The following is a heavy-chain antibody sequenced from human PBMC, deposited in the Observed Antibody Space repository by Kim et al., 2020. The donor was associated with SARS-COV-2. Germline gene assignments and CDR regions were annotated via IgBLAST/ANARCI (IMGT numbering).Heavy chain of an antibody. CDR1: GGSFSGYY. V-gene: IGHV4-34*01. CDR3: ARRGYYDILTGYIDY. D-gene: IGHD3-9*01. Sequence: SETLSLTCAVYGGSFSGYYWSWIRQPPGKGLEWIGEINHSGSTNYNPSLKSRVTISVDTSKNQFSLKLSSVTAADTAVYYCARRGYYDILTGYIDYWGQGTLVTVSS. J-gene: IGHJ4*02. CDR2: INHSGST.